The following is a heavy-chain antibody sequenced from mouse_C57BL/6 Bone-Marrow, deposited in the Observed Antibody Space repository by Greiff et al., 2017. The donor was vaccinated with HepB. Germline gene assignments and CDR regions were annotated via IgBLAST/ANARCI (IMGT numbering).Heavy chain of an antibody. J-gene: IGHJ3*01. V-gene: IGHV5-6*02. CDR2: ISSGGSYT. CDR1: GFTFSSYG. CDR3: ARKDYGSSPWFAY. D-gene: IGHD1-1*01. Sequence: DVMLVESGGDLVKPGGSLKLSCAASGFTFSSYGMSWVRQTPDKRLEWVATISSGGSYTYYPDSVKGRFTISRDNAKNTLYLQMSSLKSEDTAMYYCARKDYGSSPWFAYWGQGTLVTVSA.